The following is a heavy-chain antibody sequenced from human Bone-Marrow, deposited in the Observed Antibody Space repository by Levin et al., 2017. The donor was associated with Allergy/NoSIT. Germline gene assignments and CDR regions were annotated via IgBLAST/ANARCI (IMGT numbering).Heavy chain of an antibody. CDR1: GGIFTSYV. CDR3: ARVVGNNVAAAGQAADF. V-gene: IGHV1-69*01. Sequence: KISCKSSGGIFTSYVISWVRQAPGQGLEYLGGISTTIGTAYYAQKFQGRLTITADEATSTAYMELSSLTSEDTAVYFCARVVGNNVAAAGQAADFWGQGTLLIVSS. J-gene: IGHJ4*02. CDR2: ISTTIGTA. D-gene: IGHD6-13*01.